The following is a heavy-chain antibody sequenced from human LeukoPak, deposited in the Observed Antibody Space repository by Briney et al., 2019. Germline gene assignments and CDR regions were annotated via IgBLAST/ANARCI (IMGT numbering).Heavy chain of an antibody. Sequence: GGSLRLSCAASGFTFSSYWMSWVRQAPGKGLEWVAFIRYDGSNKYYADSVKGRFTISRDNSKNTLYLQMNSLRAEDTAVYYCAKCLAAAVPFDYWGQGTLVTVSS. D-gene: IGHD6-13*01. CDR3: AKCLAAAVPFDY. CDR1: GFTFSSYW. CDR2: IRYDGSNK. V-gene: IGHV3-30*02. J-gene: IGHJ4*02.